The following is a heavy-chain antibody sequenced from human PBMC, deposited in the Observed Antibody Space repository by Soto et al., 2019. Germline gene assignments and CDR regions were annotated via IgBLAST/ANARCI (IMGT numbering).Heavy chain of an antibody. CDR3: ARTVDTITYYFDY. D-gene: IGHD2-21*02. V-gene: IGHV3-30*16. CDR1: EFSFSSYA. CDR2: ISFDGNII. J-gene: IGHJ4*02. Sequence: PGGSLRLSCAASEFSFSSYAMHWIRQAPGKGLEWVAVISFDGNIIQYADSVKGRFIISRDNSKNTLYLQMNSLRGEDTAVYYCARTVDTITYYFDYWGQGTLVTVSS.